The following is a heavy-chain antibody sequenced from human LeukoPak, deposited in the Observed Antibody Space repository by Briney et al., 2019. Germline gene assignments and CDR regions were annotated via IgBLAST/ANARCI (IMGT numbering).Heavy chain of an antibody. V-gene: IGHV3-23*01. CDR2: ISGSGGST. J-gene: IGHJ4*02. D-gene: IGHD3-22*01. CDR3: ARADSMIVVVITT. CDR1: GFTFSSYA. Sequence: PGGSLRLSCAASGFTFSSYAMSWVRQAPGKGLEWVSAISGSGGSTYYADSVKGRFTISRDNSKSTLYLQMNSLRAEDTAVYYCARADSMIVVVITTWGQGTLVTVSS.